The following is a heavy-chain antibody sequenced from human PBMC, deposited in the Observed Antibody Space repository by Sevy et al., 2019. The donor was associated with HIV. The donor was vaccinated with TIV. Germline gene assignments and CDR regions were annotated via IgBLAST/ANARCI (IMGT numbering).Heavy chain of an antibody. V-gene: IGHV1-69*13. CDR3: ARGVTRIRGGGYYFDY. D-gene: IGHD3-22*01. J-gene: IGHJ4*02. Sequence: ASVKVSCKASGGTFSSYAIHWVRQAPGQGLEWMGGIIPIFGTTNYAQKFQGRVTVTADGSTSTSNMELSGLRSEDTAVYYCARGVTRIRGGGYYFDYWGQGTLVTVSS. CDR2: IIPIFGTT. CDR1: GGTFSSYA.